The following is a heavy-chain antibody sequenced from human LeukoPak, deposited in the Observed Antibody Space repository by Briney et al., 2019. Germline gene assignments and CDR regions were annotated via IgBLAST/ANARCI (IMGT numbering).Heavy chain of an antibody. CDR1: GDSVSSNSAA. J-gene: IGHJ6*03. D-gene: IGHD1-26*01. V-gene: IGHV6-1*01. CDR3: ARSVSRPIGVRGATAYYYYVDV. Sequence: SQTHSLTCAMSGDSVSSNSAAWNWIRQSPSRGLEWLGRTYYMSEWHNDYAVSMKSRITINPDTPKNQFSLQLNSVTPEDTAVYDCARSVSRPIGVRGATAYYYYVDVWGKGTTVTVSS. CDR2: TYYMSEWHN.